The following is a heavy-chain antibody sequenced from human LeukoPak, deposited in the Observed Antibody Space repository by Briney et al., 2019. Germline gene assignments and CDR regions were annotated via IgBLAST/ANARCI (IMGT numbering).Heavy chain of an antibody. CDR1: GYTFTTYG. V-gene: IGHV1-18*01. J-gene: IGHJ6*03. CDR3: ARNRDRLLFYYMDV. CDR2: ISTFNGHT. Sequence: ASVKVSCKASGYTFTTYGISWVRQAPGHGLEWMGWISTFNGHTNYAQSRQDRVTMTTDTSTSTVYMELSSLISDDTAVYYCARNRDRLLFYYMDVWGKGTTVTVSS. D-gene: IGHD1-26*01.